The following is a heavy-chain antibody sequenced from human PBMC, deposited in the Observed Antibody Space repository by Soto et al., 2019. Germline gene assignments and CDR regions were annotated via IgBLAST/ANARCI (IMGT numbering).Heavy chain of an antibody. V-gene: IGHV5-51*01. J-gene: IGHJ6*02. Sequence: GESLKISCKGSGYSFTIYWIGWVRQMPGKGLEWMGIIYPGDSDTRYGPSFQGQVTISADKSISTAYLQWSSLKASDTAMYYCARAPYDILTGYSVNDYYYYGMDVWGQGTTVTVSS. D-gene: IGHD3-9*01. CDR2: IYPGDSDT. CDR3: ARAPYDILTGYSVNDYYYYGMDV. CDR1: GYSFTIYW.